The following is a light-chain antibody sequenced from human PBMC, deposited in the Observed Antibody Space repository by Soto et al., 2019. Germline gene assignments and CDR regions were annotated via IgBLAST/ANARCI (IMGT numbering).Light chain of an antibody. J-gene: IGKJ2*01. CDR1: QSIGTY. Sequence: DIQMTQSPPSLSASVGDRVTITCRASQSIGTYVNWYQHKQGRAPKLLIYTASNVQTGVPSRFNGSGSGTDFTLTISSLQPDDFTTYYCQQSCGAPITFGRGTNLEI. V-gene: IGKV1-39*01. CDR3: QQSCGAPIT. CDR2: TAS.